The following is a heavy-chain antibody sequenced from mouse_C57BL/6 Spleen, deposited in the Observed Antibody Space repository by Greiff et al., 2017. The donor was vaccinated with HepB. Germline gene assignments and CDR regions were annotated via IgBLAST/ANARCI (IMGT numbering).Heavy chain of an antibody. D-gene: IGHD3-2*02. V-gene: IGHV1-82*01. CDR1: GYAFSSSW. Sequence: VHLVESGPELVKPGASVKISCKASGYAFSSSWMNWVKQRPGKGLEWIGRIYPGDGDTNYNGKFKGKATLTADKSSSTAYMQLSSLTSEDSAVYFCARSDSSGTGIDYWGQGTTLTVSS. J-gene: IGHJ2*01. CDR2: IYPGDGDT. CDR3: ARSDSSGTGIDY.